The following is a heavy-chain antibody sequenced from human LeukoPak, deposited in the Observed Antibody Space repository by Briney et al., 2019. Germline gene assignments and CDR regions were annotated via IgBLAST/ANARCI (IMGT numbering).Heavy chain of an antibody. V-gene: IGHV3-23*01. CDR2: ISDPGGST. J-gene: IGHJ4*02. CDR3: AKNMGSTGYYTTDY. Sequence: GGSLRLSCAASGFTFSSYAMSWVRQAPGKGLEWVSVISDPGGSTYYADSVKGRFTISRDNSKNTLYLQMNSLRAEDTAVCYCAKNMGSTGYYTTDYWGQGTLVTVSS. CDR1: GFTFSSYA. D-gene: IGHD3/OR15-3a*01.